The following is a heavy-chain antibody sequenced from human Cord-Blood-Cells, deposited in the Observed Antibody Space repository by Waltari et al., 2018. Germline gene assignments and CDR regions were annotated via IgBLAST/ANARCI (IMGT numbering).Heavy chain of an antibody. Sequence: QVQLQESGPGLVKPSQTLSPTCTVPGGSISSGDYYWSWIRQPPGKGLEWIGYIYYSGSTYYNPSLKSRVTISVDTSKNQFSLKLSSVTAADTAVYYCARVGCSGGSCYYYYYYMDVWGKGTTVTVSS. D-gene: IGHD2-15*01. CDR2: IYYSGST. CDR1: GGSISSGDYY. J-gene: IGHJ6*03. CDR3: ARVGCSGGSCYYYYYYMDV. V-gene: IGHV4-30-4*08.